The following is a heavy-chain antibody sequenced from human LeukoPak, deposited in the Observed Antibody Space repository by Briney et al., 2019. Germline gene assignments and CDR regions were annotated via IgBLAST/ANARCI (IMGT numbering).Heavy chain of an antibody. Sequence: GGSLRLSCAASGFTFSSYSMNWVRQAPGKGLEWVSSISSSSSYIYYADSVKGRFTISRDNAKNSLYLQKNSLRAEDTAVYYCAREIIVPWYYYYGMDVWGQGTTVTVSS. J-gene: IGHJ6*02. CDR1: GFTFSSYS. CDR2: ISSSSSYI. CDR3: AREIIVPWYYYYGMDV. D-gene: IGHD1-26*01. V-gene: IGHV3-21*01.